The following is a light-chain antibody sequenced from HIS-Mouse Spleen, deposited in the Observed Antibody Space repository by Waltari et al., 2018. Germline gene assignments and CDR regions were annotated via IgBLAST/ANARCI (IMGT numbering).Light chain of an antibody. CDR1: ALPKKY. CDR3: YSTDSSGNHRV. J-gene: IGLJ2*01. CDR2: EDS. Sequence: SYVLTQPPSVSVAPGQTARITCSGDALPKKYAYCYQQNSGPAPVLVIYEDSKRPPWIPERFSCSSSGTMATLTISGAQVEDEADYYCYSTDSSGNHRVFGGGTKLTVL. V-gene: IGLV3-10*01.